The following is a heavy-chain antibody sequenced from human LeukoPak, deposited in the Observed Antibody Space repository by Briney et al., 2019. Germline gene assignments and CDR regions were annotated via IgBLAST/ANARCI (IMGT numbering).Heavy chain of an antibody. V-gene: IGHV3-48*02. CDR2: ISSSGTVI. CDR1: GFTFNTYS. CDR3: ARDISLLWFGDPFDY. J-gene: IGHJ4*02. Sequence: GGSLRLSCAASGFTFNTYSMNWVRQAPGKGLEWVSYISSSGTVIYYADSVRGRFTISRDNGKNSLYLQMNSLGDEDTAVYYCARDISLLWFGDPFDYWGQGTLVTVSS. D-gene: IGHD3-10*01.